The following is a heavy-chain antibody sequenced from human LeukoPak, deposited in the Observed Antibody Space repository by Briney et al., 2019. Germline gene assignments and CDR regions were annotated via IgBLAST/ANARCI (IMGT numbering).Heavy chain of an antibody. CDR2: ISGSGGST. CDR3: AKVRTWSSIAVD. D-gene: IGHD6-19*01. J-gene: IGHJ4*02. V-gene: IGHV3-23*01. CDR1: GFTFSTFA. Sequence: GGSLRLSCAASGFTFSTFAMIWVRQSPGKGLDWVSAISGSGGSTYYADSVKGRFTISRDNSKNTLYLQMNSLRAEDTAVYYCAKVRTWSSIAVDWGQGTLVTVSS.